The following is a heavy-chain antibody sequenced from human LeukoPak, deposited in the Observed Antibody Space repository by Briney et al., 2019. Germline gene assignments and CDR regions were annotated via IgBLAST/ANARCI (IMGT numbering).Heavy chain of an antibody. CDR1: GFTFSSYS. CDR2: ISSSSSYI. Sequence: PGGSLRLSCAASGFTFSSYSMNWVRQAPGKGLEWVSSISSSSSYIYYADSVKGRFTISRDNAKNSLYLQMNSLRAEDTAVYYCAREKYYYDSSGRLGMDVWGQGTTVTVSS. J-gene: IGHJ6*02. CDR3: AREKYYYDSSGRLGMDV. D-gene: IGHD3-22*01. V-gene: IGHV3-21*01.